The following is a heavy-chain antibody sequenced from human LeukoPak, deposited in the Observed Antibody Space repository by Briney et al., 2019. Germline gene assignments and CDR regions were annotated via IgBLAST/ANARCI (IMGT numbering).Heavy chain of an antibody. D-gene: IGHD6-19*01. CDR2: ISYDGSNK. CDR3: ASAKDSSGWLCPWDY. J-gene: IGHJ4*02. Sequence: GGSLRLSCAASGFTFSSYAMHWVRQAPGKGLEWVAVISYDGSNKYYADSVKGRFTISRDNSKNTLYLQMNSLRAEDTAVYYCASAKDSSGWLCPWDYWGQGTLVTVSS. CDR1: GFTFSSYA. V-gene: IGHV3-30-3*01.